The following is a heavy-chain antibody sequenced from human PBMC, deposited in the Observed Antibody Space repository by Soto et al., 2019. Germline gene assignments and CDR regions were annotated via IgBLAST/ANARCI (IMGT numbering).Heavy chain of an antibody. J-gene: IGHJ5*02. D-gene: IGHD1-20*01. CDR3: ARAGGGNWNTEGWFDP. V-gene: IGHV4-31*03. CDR2: IYYSGST. Sequence: PSETLSLTCTVSGGSISSGGYYWSWIRQHPGKGLEWIGYIYYSGSTYYNPSLKSRVTISVDTSKNQFSLKLSSVTAADTAVYYCARAGGGNWNTEGWFDPWGQGTLVTV. CDR1: GGSISSGGYY.